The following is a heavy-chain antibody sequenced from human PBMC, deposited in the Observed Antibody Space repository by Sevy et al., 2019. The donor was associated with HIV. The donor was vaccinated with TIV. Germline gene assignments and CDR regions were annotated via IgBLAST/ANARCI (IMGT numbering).Heavy chain of an antibody. CDR2: ITGGGDST. J-gene: IGHJ4*02. CDR1: GFTVSTYA. V-gene: IGHV3-23*01. CDR3: AAGDTSMVTDLDY. Sequence: GGSLRLSCAASGFTVSTYAINWVRQAPGEGLEWVSAITGGGDSTYYADSMKGRFTISRDNSKNVVYLQMNSLRAEDTAVYYCAAGDTSMVTDLDYWGQGTLVTISS. D-gene: IGHD5-18*01.